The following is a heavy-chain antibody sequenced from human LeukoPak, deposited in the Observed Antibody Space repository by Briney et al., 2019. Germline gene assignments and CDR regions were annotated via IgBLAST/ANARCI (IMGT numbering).Heavy chain of an antibody. Sequence: SVKVSCKASGYTFTRYYMHWVRQAPGQGLEWMRWINPNSGGTNYAQKVQGIDTMTRDTYISTDYMELRRQRCDDRAVYYCARSATITMVRGVFNWFDPWGQGTLVTVST. CDR3: ARSATITMVRGVFNWFDP. V-gene: IGHV1-2*02. CDR1: GYTFTRYY. CDR2: INPNSGGT. J-gene: IGHJ5*02. D-gene: IGHD3-10*01.